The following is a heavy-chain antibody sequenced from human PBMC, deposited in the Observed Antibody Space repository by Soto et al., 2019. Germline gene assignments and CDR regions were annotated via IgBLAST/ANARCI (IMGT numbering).Heavy chain of an antibody. CDR1: GFAIANND. CDR3: ARDVDADFRTDFDY. D-gene: IGHD4-17*01. J-gene: IGHJ4*02. V-gene: IGHV3-53*01. Sequence: PGGTLRLSCAGSGFAIANNDMSWVRQTPGKGLEWVSIFYGGGATYYAASARGRFTISRDNAENSVYLEMDSLRAEDTALYYCARDVDADFRTDFDYWGRGTLVTVSS. CDR2: FYGGGAT.